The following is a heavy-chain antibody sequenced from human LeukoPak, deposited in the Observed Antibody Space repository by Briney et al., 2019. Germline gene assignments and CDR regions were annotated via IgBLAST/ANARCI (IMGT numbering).Heavy chain of an antibody. CDR3: ARDFPVYSSSFAE. V-gene: IGHV1-2*02. J-gene: IGHJ4*02. Sequence: ASVKVSCRASGYTFTGYYMHWVRQAPGQGLEWMGWINPNSGGTNYAQKFQGRVTMTRDTSISTAYMELSRLRSDDTAVYYCARDFPVYSSSFAEWGQGTLVTVSS. D-gene: IGHD6-6*01. CDR1: GYTFTGYY. CDR2: INPNSGGT.